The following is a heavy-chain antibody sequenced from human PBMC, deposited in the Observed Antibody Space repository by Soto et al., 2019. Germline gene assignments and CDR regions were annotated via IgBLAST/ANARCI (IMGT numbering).Heavy chain of an antibody. Sequence: QVQLVESGGGVVQPGRSLRLSCAASGFTFSSYGMHWVRQAPGKGLEWVAVIWYDGSNKYYADSVKGRFTISRDNSKNTLYLQMNSLRAEDTAVYYCARGEMATIKADYWGQGTLVTVSS. CDR1: GFTFSSYG. V-gene: IGHV3-33*01. CDR2: IWYDGSNK. J-gene: IGHJ4*02. CDR3: ARGEMATIKADY. D-gene: IGHD5-12*01.